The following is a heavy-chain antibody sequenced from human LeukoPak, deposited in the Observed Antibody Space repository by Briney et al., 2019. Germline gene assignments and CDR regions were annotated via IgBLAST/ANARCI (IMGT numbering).Heavy chain of an antibody. CDR1: GASVNKSFHF. CDR3: ARGFDN. Sequence: KTSETLSLTCAVSGASVNKSFHFWGWIRQPPGKALEWIGSLFYSGSTYYNPSLKSRVSISKGSSGNQFSMLSLKMPSVPAADTAVYYCARGFDNWGQGTPVTVSS. J-gene: IGHJ5*02. CDR2: LFYSGST. V-gene: IGHV4-39*07.